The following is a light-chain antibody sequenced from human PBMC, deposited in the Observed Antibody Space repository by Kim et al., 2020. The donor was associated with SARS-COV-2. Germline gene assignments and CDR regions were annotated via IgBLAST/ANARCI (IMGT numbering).Light chain of an antibody. Sequence: QRVTFACAGSSSNIGAGYGVHWYQQIPGTAPKLLISDSTNRPSGVPVRFSGSISGTTASLVIAGLQVDDEADYYCQSFDNSLTGVVFGGGTKVTVL. CDR3: QSFDNSLTGVV. J-gene: IGLJ2*01. CDR1: SSNIGAGYG. V-gene: IGLV1-40*01. CDR2: DST.